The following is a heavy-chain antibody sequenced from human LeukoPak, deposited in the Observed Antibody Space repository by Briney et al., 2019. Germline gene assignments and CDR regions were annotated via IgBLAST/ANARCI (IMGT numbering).Heavy chain of an antibody. V-gene: IGHV1-8*01. CDR3: VRSSGWYYNYYGMDV. Sequence: ASVKVSCKASGYTFTSYDINWVRQATGQGLEWMGWMNPNSGNTGYAQKFQGRVTMTRNTSISTAYMGLSSLRSEDTAVYYCVRSSGWYYNYYGMDVWGQGTTVTVSS. D-gene: IGHD6-19*01. CDR1: GYTFTSYD. CDR2: MNPNSGNT. J-gene: IGHJ6*02.